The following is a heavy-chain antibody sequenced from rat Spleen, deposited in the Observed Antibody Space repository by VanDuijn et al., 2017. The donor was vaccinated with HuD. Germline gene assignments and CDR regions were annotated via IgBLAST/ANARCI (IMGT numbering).Heavy chain of an antibody. D-gene: IGHD1-4*01. V-gene: IGHV5-27*01. J-gene: IGHJ2*01. CDR2: VSPSGGST. CDR1: GFTFSAYY. CDR3: TSHGARVSRFAY. Sequence: EVQLVASDGGLVQPGGSLTLSCAASGFTFSAYYLAWVRQAPTKGLEWVASVSPSGGSTYYRDSVKGRFTISRENAKSTLYLQMDSLRSEDTATYYCTSHGARVSRFAYWGQGVMVTVSS.